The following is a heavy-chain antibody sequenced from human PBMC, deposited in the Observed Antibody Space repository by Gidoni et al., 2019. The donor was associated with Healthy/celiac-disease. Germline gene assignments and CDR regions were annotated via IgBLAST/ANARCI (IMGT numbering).Heavy chain of an antibody. J-gene: IGHJ4*02. V-gene: IGHV3-30*01. CDR3: ARDRAVAFDY. Sequence: QVQLVASGGGVVQPGRSLSPSFAAPGFTFSRYAMHWVRQAPGKGLEWVAVISYDGSNKYYADSVKGRFTISRDNSKNTLYLQMNSLRAEDTAVYYCARDRAVAFDYWGQGTLVTVSS. D-gene: IGHD6-19*01. CDR2: ISYDGSNK. CDR1: GFTFSRYA.